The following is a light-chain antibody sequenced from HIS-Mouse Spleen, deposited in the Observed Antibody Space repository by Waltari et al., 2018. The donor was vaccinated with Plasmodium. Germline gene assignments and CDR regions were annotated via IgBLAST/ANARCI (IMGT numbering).Light chain of an antibody. CDR1: QSVSSN. CDR2: GAS. J-gene: IGKJ3*01. CDR3: QQYNNWSFT. Sequence: EIVMTQSPATLSVSPGERATLSCRASQSVSSNLAGYQQKPGQTPRRLLFGASTRATGIPARFCGSGSGTEFTLTFSSLQSEDFAVYYCQQYNNWSFTFGPGTKVDIK. V-gene: IGKV3-15*01.